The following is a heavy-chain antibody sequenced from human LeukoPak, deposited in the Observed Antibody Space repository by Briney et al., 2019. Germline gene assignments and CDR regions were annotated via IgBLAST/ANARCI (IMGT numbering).Heavy chain of an antibody. Sequence: GESLKISCKGSGYSFTSYWIGWVRQMPGKGLEWMGIIYPGDSDTRYNPSFQGQVTISADKSISTAYLQWSSLKASDTAMYYCARTPVGSYSMSYGMDVWGQGTTVTVSS. J-gene: IGHJ6*02. V-gene: IGHV5-51*01. CDR2: IYPGDSDT. D-gene: IGHD1-26*01. CDR1: GYSFTSYW. CDR3: ARTPVGSYSMSYGMDV.